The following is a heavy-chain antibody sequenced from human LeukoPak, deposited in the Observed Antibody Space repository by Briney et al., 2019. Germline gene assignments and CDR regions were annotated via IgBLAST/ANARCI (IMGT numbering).Heavy chain of an antibody. J-gene: IGHJ6*03. V-gene: IGHV3-23*01. CDR1: GFTFSSHG. CDR2: ISPSGGIT. D-gene: IGHD2-2*01. Sequence: GGSLRLSCAASGFTFSSHGMNWVRQAPGKGLEWVSGISPSGGITYYTDSVKGRFTISRDNSKNTLYLQMNSLKTEDTAVYYCTTVVPAAIDYYYYYMDVWGKGTTVTISS. CDR3: TTVVPAAIDYYYYYMDV.